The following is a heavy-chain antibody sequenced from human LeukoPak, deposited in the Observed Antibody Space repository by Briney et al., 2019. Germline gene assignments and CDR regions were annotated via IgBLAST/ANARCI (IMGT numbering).Heavy chain of an antibody. J-gene: IGHJ4*02. CDR1: GFTFSSYS. CDR2: IYSGGST. CDR3: ARQKGWWRPFDY. V-gene: IGHV3-66*04. Sequence: GGSLRLSCAASGFTFSSYSMNWVRQAPGKGLEWVSVIYSGGSTYYADSVKGRFTISRDNSKNTLYLQMNSLRAEDTAVYYCARQKGWWRPFDYWGQGTLVTVSS. D-gene: IGHD2-15*01.